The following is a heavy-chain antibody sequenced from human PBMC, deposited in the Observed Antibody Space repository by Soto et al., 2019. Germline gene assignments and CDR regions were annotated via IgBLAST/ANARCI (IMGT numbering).Heavy chain of an antibody. Sequence: QVQLQESGPGLVKPSQTLSLTCTVSGGSISSGGYYWNWIRQHPGKGLEWIGYICYSGSTYYNTSPNNRVTTSIYTSKNHFSLKLSSVTAADTAVYYCGRSVFPWSQGSPVTVSS. J-gene: IGHJ5*02. CDR3: GRSVFP. CDR1: GGSISSGGYY. V-gene: IGHV4-31*03. CDR2: ICYSGST.